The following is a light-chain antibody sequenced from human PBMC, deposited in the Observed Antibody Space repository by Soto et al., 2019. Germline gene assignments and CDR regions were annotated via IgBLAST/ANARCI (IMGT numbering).Light chain of an antibody. J-gene: IGKJ1*01. CDR1: QSVSSTF. CDR2: GVS. Sequence: EIVLTQSPGTLSLSPGERATLSCRASQSVSSTFLACYQQKPGQAPRLLIFGVSNRATGIPDRFSGSGSGTDFTLTISRLEPEDFAVYYCGHFVSAPPRTFGQGTKVEIK. CDR3: GHFVSAPPRT. V-gene: IGKV3-20*01.